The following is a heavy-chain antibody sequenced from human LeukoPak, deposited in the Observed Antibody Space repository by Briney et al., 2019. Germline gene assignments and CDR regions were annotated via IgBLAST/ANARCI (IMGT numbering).Heavy chain of an antibody. V-gene: IGHV4-59*01. Sequence: PSETLSLTCTVSGGSISSYYWSWIRQPPGKGLEWIGYIYYSGSTNYNPSLKSRVTISVDTSKNQFSLKLSSVTAADTAVYYCARAGYDFWSGYEFDYWGQGTLVTVSS. J-gene: IGHJ4*02. CDR1: GGSISSYY. D-gene: IGHD3-3*01. CDR3: ARAGYDFWSGYEFDY. CDR2: IYYSGST.